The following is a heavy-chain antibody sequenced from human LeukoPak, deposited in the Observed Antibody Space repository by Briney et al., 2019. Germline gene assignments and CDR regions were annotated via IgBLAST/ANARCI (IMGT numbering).Heavy chain of an antibody. CDR2: ISSSSSTI. Sequence: GGSLRLSCAASGFTFSRYSMNWVRQAPGKGLEWVSYISSSSSTIDYADSVKGRFTISRDNAKNSLYLQMNSLRAEDTAVYYCAREGDYALYYYYYYMDVWGKGTTVTVSS. V-gene: IGHV3-48*04. CDR3: AREGDYALYYYYYYMDV. CDR1: GFTFSRYS. J-gene: IGHJ6*03. D-gene: IGHD4-17*01.